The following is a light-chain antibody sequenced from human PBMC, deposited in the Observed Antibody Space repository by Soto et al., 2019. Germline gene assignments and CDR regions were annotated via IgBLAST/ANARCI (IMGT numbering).Light chain of an antibody. V-gene: IGKV3-15*01. J-gene: IGKJ4*01. CDR3: QQYIRWPLT. CDR2: GAS. Sequence: IGMTQSPATLSVSPGERATLSCMACQSVSSNLAWYQQRPGQAPSLLLYGASTRATGTPARFSGSGSGTEFTLTISSLQSEHFAVYYCQQYIRWPLTFGGGTKVDIK. CDR1: QSVSSN.